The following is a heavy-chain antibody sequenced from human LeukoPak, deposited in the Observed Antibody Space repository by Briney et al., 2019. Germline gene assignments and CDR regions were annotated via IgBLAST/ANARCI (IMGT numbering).Heavy chain of an antibody. CDR2: IYYSGST. CDR1: GGSISSYY. D-gene: IGHD2-8*01. Sequence: KPSETLSLTCTVSGGSISSYYWSWIRQPPGKGLEWIGYIYYSGSTNYNLSLKSRVTISVDTSKNQFSLKLSSVTAADTAVYYCARAAGVPVAFDIWAKGQWSPSLQ. CDR3: ARAAGVPVAFDI. J-gene: IGHJ3*02. V-gene: IGHV4-59*01.